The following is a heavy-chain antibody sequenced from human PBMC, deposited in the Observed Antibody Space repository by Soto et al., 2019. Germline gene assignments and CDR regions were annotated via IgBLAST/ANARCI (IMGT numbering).Heavy chain of an antibody. Sequence: GGSLRLSCAASGFTFSSYSMNWVRQAPGKGLEWVSYISSSSSTIYYADSVKGRFTISRDNAKNSLYLQMNSLRDEDTAVYYCARRPGSGSFKKYYYYGMDVWGQGTTVTVSS. CDR3: ARRPGSGSFKKYYYYGMDV. J-gene: IGHJ6*02. CDR2: ISSSSSTI. V-gene: IGHV3-48*02. CDR1: GFTFSSYS. D-gene: IGHD6-13*01.